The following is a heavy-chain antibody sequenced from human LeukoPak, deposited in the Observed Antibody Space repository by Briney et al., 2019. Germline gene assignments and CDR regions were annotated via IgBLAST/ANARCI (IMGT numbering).Heavy chain of an antibody. J-gene: IGHJ4*02. CDR2: ISGSGGST. CDR1: GFTFSSYA. CDR3: ARVSIGWYSFDY. D-gene: IGHD6-19*01. V-gene: IGHV3-23*01. Sequence: TGGSLRLSCAASGFTFSSYAMSWVRQAPGKGLEWVSAISGSGGSTYYADSVKGRFTISRDNSKNTLYLQMNSLRAEDMAVYYCARVSIGWYSFDYWGQGTLVTVSS.